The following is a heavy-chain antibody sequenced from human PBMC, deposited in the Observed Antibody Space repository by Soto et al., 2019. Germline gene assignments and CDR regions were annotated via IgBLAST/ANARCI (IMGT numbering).Heavy chain of an antibody. CDR3: ARGIAVPVDPDY. CDR1: GYTFTSYA. V-gene: IGHV1-3*01. D-gene: IGHD6-19*01. Sequence: QVQLVQSGAEVKTPGASVKLSCKASGYTFTSYAMHWVRQAPGQSLEWMGWIIAGNGNTKYSQRFQGRVTITRDTSASTAYMDLSSLRSEDTAVYYCARGIAVPVDPDYWGQGTLVTVSS. J-gene: IGHJ4*02. CDR2: IIAGNGNT.